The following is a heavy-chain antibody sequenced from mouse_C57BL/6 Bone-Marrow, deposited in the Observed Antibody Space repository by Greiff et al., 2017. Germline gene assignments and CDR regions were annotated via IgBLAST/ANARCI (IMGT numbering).Heavy chain of an antibody. Sequence: EVKLVESGGGLVKPGGSLKLSCAASGFTFSSYAMSWVRQTPEQRLEWVATISDGGSYTYYPDNVKGRFTISRDNAKNNLYLQMSHLKSEDTAMYYCARLGHWYFDVWGTGTTVTVSS. J-gene: IGHJ1*03. V-gene: IGHV5-4*03. CDR2: ISDGGSYT. CDR3: ARLGHWYFDV. CDR1: GFTFSSYA.